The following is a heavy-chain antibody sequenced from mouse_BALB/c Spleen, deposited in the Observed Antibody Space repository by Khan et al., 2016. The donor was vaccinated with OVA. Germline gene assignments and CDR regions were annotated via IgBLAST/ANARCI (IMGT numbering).Heavy chain of an antibody. D-gene: IGHD1-1*01. CDR3: ARIYGGDFDY. CDR1: GYSITSDYA. Sequence: DMQLQESGPGLVKPSQSLSLTCTVTGYSITSDYAWNWIRQFPGNKLEWMGYISYSGNTKYNPSLKSRISITRDTSENQFFLQLNSVTIEDTATYYCARIYGGDFDYWGQGTTLTVSS. J-gene: IGHJ2*01. CDR2: ISYSGNT. V-gene: IGHV3-2*02.